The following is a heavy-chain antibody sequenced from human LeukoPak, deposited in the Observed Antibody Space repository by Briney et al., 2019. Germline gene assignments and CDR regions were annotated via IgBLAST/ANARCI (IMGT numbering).Heavy chain of an antibody. CDR1: GFTFNTYA. Sequence: GGSLRLSCAASGFTFNTYAMSWVRQAPGKGLEWVSAISGSGGSTYYADSVKGRFTIFRDNSKNTLYLQMNSLRAEDTAVYYCAKDLIWRVGYSSSWGQGTLVTVSS. CDR3: AKDLIWRVGYSSS. J-gene: IGHJ4*02. D-gene: IGHD6-13*01. V-gene: IGHV3-23*01. CDR2: ISGSGGST.